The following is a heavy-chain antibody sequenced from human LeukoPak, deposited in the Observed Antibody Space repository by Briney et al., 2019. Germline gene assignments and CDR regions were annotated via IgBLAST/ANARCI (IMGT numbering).Heavy chain of an antibody. Sequence: PSETVSLTCTVSGGSISGYYWSWIGQPPGKGLEWIGYIYYSGSTNYNPSLKSRVTILVDTSKNQFSLKVRSVTAADTAVYYCARAGDWNDLRYWGQGTLVTVSS. J-gene: IGHJ4*02. CDR2: IYYSGST. D-gene: IGHD1-1*01. CDR1: GGSISGYY. V-gene: IGHV4-59*01. CDR3: ARAGDWNDLRY.